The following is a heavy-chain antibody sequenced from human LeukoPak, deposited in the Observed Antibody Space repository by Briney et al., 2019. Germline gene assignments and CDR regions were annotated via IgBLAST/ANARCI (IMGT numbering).Heavy chain of an antibody. CDR1: GFTFSSNY. V-gene: IGHV3-53*01. Sequence: GGSLRLSCAASGFTFSSNYMSWVRQAPGKGLEWVSVIYSTGTIYYADSVKGRFTISRDNSKNTLYLQMSSLRVEDTAMYYCATGSCSGAGCNYGTPLDYWGQGTLLTVSS. CDR3: ATGSCSGAGCNYGTPLDY. CDR2: IYSTGTI. J-gene: IGHJ4*02. D-gene: IGHD2-15*01.